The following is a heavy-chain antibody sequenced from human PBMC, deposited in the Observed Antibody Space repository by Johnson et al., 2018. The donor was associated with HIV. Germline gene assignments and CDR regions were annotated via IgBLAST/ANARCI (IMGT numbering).Heavy chain of an antibody. D-gene: IGHD1-1*01. V-gene: IGHV3-30-3*01. Sequence: QVQLVESGGGVVQPGRSLRLSCAASGITFSDYAMHWVRQAPGKGLEWVAVISYDGSNKYYADSVKGRFTISRDNSKNTLYLQMNSLRAEDTAVYYCANPTGSDAFDIWGQGTMVTVSS. CDR1: GITFSDYA. J-gene: IGHJ3*02. CDR3: ANPTGSDAFDI. CDR2: ISYDGSNK.